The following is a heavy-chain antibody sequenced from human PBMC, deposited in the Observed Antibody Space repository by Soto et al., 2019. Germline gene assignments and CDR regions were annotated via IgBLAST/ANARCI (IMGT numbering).Heavy chain of an antibody. CDR3: SCSPDSSVYYPRKYYYGMDV. Sequence: SETLSLPCTVSGGSISSYYCSWIRQPPEKGLEWNGYIYYSGSTNYNPSLKSRVTITVDKSKNQCSVKLSSVTAADTAVYYCSCSPDSSVYYPRKYYYGMDVWGQGTTVTVSS. J-gene: IGHJ6*02. D-gene: IGHD3-22*01. CDR1: GGSISSYY. CDR2: IYYSGST. V-gene: IGHV4-59*12.